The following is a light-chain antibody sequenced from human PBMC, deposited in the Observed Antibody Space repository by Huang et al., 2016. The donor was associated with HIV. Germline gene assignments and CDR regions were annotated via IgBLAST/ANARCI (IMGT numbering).Light chain of an antibody. CDR1: QSLLHSSTKNNY. J-gene: IGKJ4*01. Sequence: DIVMTQSPDSLAVSLGERATINCKSSQSLLHSSTKNNYLAWFQQKPGQPPKLLLYWAATRESGVPDRFNGSGSVTDFSLPISSLQAEDVAVYYCQQYYSTPLSFGGGTKVEI. CDR2: WAA. CDR3: QQYYSTPLS. V-gene: IGKV4-1*01.